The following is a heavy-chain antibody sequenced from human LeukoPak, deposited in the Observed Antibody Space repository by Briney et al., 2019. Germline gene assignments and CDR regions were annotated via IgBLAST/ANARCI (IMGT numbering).Heavy chain of an antibody. Sequence: GGSLRLSCAASGFTVSSNYMSWVRQAPGKGLEWVSVIYSGGSTNYADSVKGRFTISRDNSKNTLYLQIHSLRAEDTAVYYCARTDILTSYYRPFDIWGQGTMVTVSS. CDR1: GFTVSSNY. D-gene: IGHD3-9*01. J-gene: IGHJ3*02. V-gene: IGHV3-53*01. CDR3: ARTDILTSYYRPFDI. CDR2: IYSGGST.